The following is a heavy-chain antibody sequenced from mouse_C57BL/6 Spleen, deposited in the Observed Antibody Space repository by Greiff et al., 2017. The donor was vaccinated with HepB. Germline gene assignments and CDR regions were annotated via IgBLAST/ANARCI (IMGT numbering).Heavy chain of an antibody. J-gene: IGHJ4*01. V-gene: IGHV5-6*02. Sequence: DVKLQESGGDLVKPGGSLKLSCAASGFTFSSYGMSWVRQTPDKRLEWVATISSGGSYTYYPDSVKGRFTISRDNAKNTLYLQMSSLKSEDTAMYYCARQRATMSTTHAMDYWGQGTSVTVSS. D-gene: IGHD2-4*01. CDR2: ISSGGSYT. CDR1: GFTFSSYG. CDR3: ARQRATMSTTHAMDY.